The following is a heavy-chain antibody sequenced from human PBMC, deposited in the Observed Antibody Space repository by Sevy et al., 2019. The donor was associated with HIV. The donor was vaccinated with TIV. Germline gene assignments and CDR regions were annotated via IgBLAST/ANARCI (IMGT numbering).Heavy chain of an antibody. CDR2: IKSDGSDK. CDR3: AQETVGRFDS. J-gene: IGHJ4*02. Sequence: VGSLRLSCAASGFTFSAYWMNWVRQAPGKGLEWVANIKSDGSDKHYVDSVEGRFTISRDNAKNSLYLQLNSLRVEDTAVYYCAQETVGRFDSWGQGTLVTVSS. V-gene: IGHV3-7*01. CDR1: GFTFSAYW. D-gene: IGHD3-16*01.